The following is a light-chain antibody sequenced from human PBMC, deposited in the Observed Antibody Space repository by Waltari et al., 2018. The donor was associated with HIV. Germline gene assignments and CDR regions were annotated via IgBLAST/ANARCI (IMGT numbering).Light chain of an antibody. Sequence: EIVMTQSPATLSVSPGERATLSCRASQSVSSNLAWYQQKPGQAPRLLIYGASTRATGIPARFSCSGSGTEFTLTISSLQSEDFAVYYCQQYYNWPGTFGQGTKLEIK. CDR3: QQYYNWPGT. CDR2: GAS. CDR1: QSVSSN. J-gene: IGKJ2*01. V-gene: IGKV3-15*01.